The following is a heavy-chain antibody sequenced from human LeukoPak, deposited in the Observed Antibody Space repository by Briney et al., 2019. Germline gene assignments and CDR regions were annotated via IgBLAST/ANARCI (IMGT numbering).Heavy chain of an antibody. V-gene: IGHV4-61*02. J-gene: IGHJ4*02. CDR2: IYTSGST. Sequence: KTSQTLSLTCTVSGGSISSGSYYWSWIRQPAGKGLEWIGRIYTSGSTNYNPSLKSRVTISVDTSKNQFSLKLSSVTAADTAVYYCARTLEIPPIQGWIPSHFDYWGQGTLVTVSS. CDR3: ARTLEIPPIQGWIPSHFDY. D-gene: IGHD5-18*01. CDR1: GGSISSGSYY.